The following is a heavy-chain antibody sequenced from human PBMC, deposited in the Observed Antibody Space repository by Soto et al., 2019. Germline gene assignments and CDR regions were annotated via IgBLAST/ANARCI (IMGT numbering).Heavy chain of an antibody. D-gene: IGHD3-3*01. CDR2: IYYSGST. Sequence: SETLSLTCTVSGGSISSGGYYWSWIRQHPGKGLEWIGYIYYSGSTYYNPSLKSRVTISVDTSKNQFSLKLSSVTAADTAVYYCASQNYDFWSGYYVDEASYYFDYWGQGTLVTVSS. CDR3: ASQNYDFWSGYYVDEASYYFDY. J-gene: IGHJ4*02. V-gene: IGHV4-31*03. CDR1: GGSISSGGYY.